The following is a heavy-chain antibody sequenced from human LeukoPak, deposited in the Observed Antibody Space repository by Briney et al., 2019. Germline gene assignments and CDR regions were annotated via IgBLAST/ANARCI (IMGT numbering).Heavy chain of an antibody. CDR2: INPNSGGT. CDR3: ARGQKVASSLLPGAYYYGMDV. V-gene: IGHV1-2*06. D-gene: IGHD2-15*01. J-gene: IGHJ6*02. CDR1: GYTFTGYY. Sequence: ASVKVSCKASGYTFTGYYMHWVRQAPGQGLEWMGRINPNSGGTNYAQKFQGRVTITADESTSTAYMELSSLRSEDTAVYYCARGQKVASSLLPGAYYYGMDVWGQGTTVTVSS.